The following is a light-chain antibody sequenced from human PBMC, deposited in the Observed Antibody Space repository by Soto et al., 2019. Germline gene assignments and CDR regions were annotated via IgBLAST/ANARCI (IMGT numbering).Light chain of an antibody. CDR2: ENN. V-gene: IGLV1-51*02. CDR3: GTWDSSLSAEV. CDR1: SSNIGNNY. Sequence: QSVLTQPPSVSAAHGQKVTISCSGSSSNIGNNYVSWYQQLPGTAPKLLIYENNKRPSGIPDRFSGSKSGTSATLGITGLQTGDEADYYCGTWDSSLSAEVFGSGTKVTVL. J-gene: IGLJ1*01.